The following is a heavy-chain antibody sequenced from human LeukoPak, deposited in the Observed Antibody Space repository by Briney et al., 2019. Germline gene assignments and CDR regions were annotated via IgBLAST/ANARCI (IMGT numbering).Heavy chain of an antibody. CDR1: GGSISSYY. CDR3: ARSLSSGYYAY. Sequence: SETLSLTCTVSGGSISSYYWSWIRQPPGKGLEWIGEINHSGSTNYNPSLKSRVTISVDTSKNQFSLKLSSVTAADTAVYYCARSLSSGYYAYWGQGTLVTVSS. J-gene: IGHJ4*02. V-gene: IGHV4-34*01. CDR2: INHSGST. D-gene: IGHD3-22*01.